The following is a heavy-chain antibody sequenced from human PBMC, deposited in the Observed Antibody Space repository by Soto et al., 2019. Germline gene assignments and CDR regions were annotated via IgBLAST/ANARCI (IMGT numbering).Heavy chain of an antibody. J-gene: IGHJ4*02. V-gene: IGHV6-1*01. CDR2: TYYRSKWYN. CDR3: ASSRQTYDSSGYFDY. Sequence: KQSQTLSLTCAISGDSVSSNSAAWNWIRQSPSRGLEWLGRTYYRSKWYNDYAVSVKSRITINPDTSKNQFSLQLNSVTPEDTAVYYCASSRQTYDSSGYFDYWGQGTLVTVSS. D-gene: IGHD3-22*01. CDR1: GDSVSSNSAA.